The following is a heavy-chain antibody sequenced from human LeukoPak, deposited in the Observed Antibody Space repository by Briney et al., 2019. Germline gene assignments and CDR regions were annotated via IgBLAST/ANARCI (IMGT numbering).Heavy chain of an antibody. J-gene: IGHJ4*02. CDR1: GFTFSSYT. V-gene: IGHV3-21*01. CDR2: ISTSSSYK. CDR3: ARDLEDYNNYGEMAI. Sequence: GGSLRLSCAVSGFTFSSYTMNWVRQAPGKGLEWVSTISTSSSYKYYADSVKGRFTISRDNAKNSLYLQMNSLRAEDTAVYYCARDLEDYNNYGEMAIWGQGALVTVSS. D-gene: IGHD4-11*01.